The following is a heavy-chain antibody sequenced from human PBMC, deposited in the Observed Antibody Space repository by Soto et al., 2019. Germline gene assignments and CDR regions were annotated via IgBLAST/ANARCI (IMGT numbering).Heavy chain of an antibody. CDR1: GASLHIGGYY. D-gene: IGHD2-2*01. CDR3: ARDGSSTANWLDP. Sequence: TLSHTFNISGASLHIGGYYWAWIRQNPGKGLEWIGYIYYTGVTYYNPSLGSRVNISVDTSKNQFSLELTSVTAADTAVYYCARDGSSTANWLDPWGQGLLVTVSS. J-gene: IGHJ5*02. V-gene: IGHV4-31*03. CDR2: IYYTGVT.